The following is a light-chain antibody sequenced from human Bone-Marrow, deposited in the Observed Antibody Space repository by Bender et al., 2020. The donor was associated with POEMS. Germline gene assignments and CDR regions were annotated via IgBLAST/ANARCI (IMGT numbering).Light chain of an antibody. J-gene: IGLJ3*02. Sequence: QSALTQPASVSGSPGQSITISCTGTSSDVGSSNLVSWYQQHPGKAPILLIYEANKRPSGVSIRFSGSKSGNTASLTISGLQAEDEADYYCQSYDNSLGGWVFGGGTKLTVL. CDR1: SSDVGSSNL. V-gene: IGLV2-23*01. CDR2: EAN. CDR3: QSYDNSLGGWV.